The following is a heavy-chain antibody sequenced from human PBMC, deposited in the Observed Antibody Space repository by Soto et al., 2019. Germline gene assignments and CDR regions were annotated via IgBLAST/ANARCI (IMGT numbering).Heavy chain of an antibody. V-gene: IGHV4-59*01. CDR1: GGSISSYY. CDR3: ASMIGDPVLSFDS. Sequence: QVQLQESGPGLVKPSETLSLTCTVSGGSISSYYWSWIRQPPGKGLEWIGFIFYSGSTSYSPSLNSRVTISIDTSENQFSLKLSSVTAADTAVYYCASMIGDPVLSFDSWGQGTLVAVSS. CDR2: IFYSGST. D-gene: IGHD3-10*02. J-gene: IGHJ4*02.